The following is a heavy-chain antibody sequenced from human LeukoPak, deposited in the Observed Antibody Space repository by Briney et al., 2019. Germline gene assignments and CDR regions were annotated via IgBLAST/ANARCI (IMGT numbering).Heavy chain of an antibody. CDR2: ISSSGSAI. D-gene: IGHD3-10*01. Sequence: GGSLRLSCAASGFTFSSYGMNWVRHAPGKGLELVSYISSSGSAIDYADSVNGRFTISRGNAKNSLYLQLNRLRAEDTAVYYCARDVFERPSVLLWLRNRFRDTRDYFDYWGQGTLVTVSS. CDR1: GFTFSSYG. J-gene: IGHJ4*02. V-gene: IGHV3-48*03. CDR3: ARDVFERPSVLLWLRNRFRDTRDYFDY.